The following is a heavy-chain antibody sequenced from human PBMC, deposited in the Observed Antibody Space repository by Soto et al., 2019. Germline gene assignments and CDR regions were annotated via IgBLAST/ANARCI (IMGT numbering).Heavy chain of an antibody. V-gene: IGHV3-30-3*01. J-gene: IGHJ4*02. Sequence: QVQLVESGGGVVQPGRSLRLSCAASGFSFSISPMHWVRQAPGKGPEWVALISYDGTNKFYADSVKGRFTIPRDTSKSTLDLQADSLRHEDAAVYYCARDPKTPGGPHWAFNYFDSWGQGTLVTVSS. CDR1: GFSFSISP. CDR2: ISYDGTNK. CDR3: ARDPKTPGGPHWAFNYFDS. D-gene: IGHD7-27*01.